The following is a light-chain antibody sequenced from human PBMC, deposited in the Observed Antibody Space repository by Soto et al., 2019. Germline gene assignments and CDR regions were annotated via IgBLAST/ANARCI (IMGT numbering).Light chain of an antibody. CDR1: QSVSSY. Sequence: EIVLTQSPGTLSLSPGERATLSCMASQSVSSYLAWYQQKPGQAPRLVIYDASNMATCIPARFSGSGSGTDFTLTIRSLEPEDFAVYYCQQRINWPRLTFGGGTKVDIK. J-gene: IGKJ4*01. CDR2: DAS. CDR3: QQRINWPRLT. V-gene: IGKV3-11*01.